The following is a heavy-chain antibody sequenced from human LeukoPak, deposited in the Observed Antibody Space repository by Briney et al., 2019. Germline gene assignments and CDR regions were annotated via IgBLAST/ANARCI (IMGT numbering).Heavy chain of an antibody. CDR3: VTYSTGLYKGLEF. V-gene: IGHV3-7*03. D-gene: IGHD2-8*02. CDR2: INQDGTDK. CDR1: GFTFTTYW. J-gene: IGHJ4*02. Sequence: GGSLTLSCAASGFTFTTYWMSWIRQAPGKGLEWVANINQDGTDKYNVDSVKGRFTFSRDNARNSLYLQMSSLRVEDTAVYYCVTYSTGLYKGLEFWGQGTQVTVSS.